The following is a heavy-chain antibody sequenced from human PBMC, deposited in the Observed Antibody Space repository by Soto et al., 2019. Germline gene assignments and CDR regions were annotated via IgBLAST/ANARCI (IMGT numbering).Heavy chain of an antibody. V-gene: IGHV1-18*04. D-gene: IGHD6-19*01. Sequence: QVQLVQSGAEVKKPGASVKVSCKASGYTFTSYGISWVRQAPGQGLEWMGWISAYNGNTNYAQKLQGRVTMTTDPSTSIAYMELRSLRSDDTGVYYCARDHIRIKQWLVYDFDYWGQGTLVTVSS. CDR2: ISAYNGNT. J-gene: IGHJ4*02. CDR1: GYTFTSYG. CDR3: ARDHIRIKQWLVYDFDY.